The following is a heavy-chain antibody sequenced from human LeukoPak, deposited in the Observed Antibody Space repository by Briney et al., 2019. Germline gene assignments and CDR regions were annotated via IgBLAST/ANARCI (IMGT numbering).Heavy chain of an antibody. D-gene: IGHD3-10*01. CDR3: ATGEVRGVQYYFDY. CDR1: GYTFTGYY. Sequence: GASVKVSCKASGYTFTGYYMHWVRQAPGQGLEWMGWINPNSGGTNYAQKFQGRVTMTEDTSTDTAYMELSSLRSEDTAVYYCATGEVRGVQYYFDYWGQGTLVTVSS. CDR2: INPNSGGT. V-gene: IGHV1-2*02. J-gene: IGHJ4*02.